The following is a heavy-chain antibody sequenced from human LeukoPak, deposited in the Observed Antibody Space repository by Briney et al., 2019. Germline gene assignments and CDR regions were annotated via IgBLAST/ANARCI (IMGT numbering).Heavy chain of an antibody. Sequence: PGGSLRLSCAASGFIFSSYAMHWVRQAPGKGLEWVAVISYDGSHKYYADSVKGRFTISRDNAKNTLYLQMNTLRVEDTAVYYCTRDLMDYDVSTGLHHYYMDVWGQGTTVTVSS. CDR2: ISYDGSHK. CDR3: TRDLMDYDVSTGLHHYYMDV. D-gene: IGHD3-9*01. J-gene: IGHJ6*02. CDR1: GFIFSSYA. V-gene: IGHV3-30-3*01.